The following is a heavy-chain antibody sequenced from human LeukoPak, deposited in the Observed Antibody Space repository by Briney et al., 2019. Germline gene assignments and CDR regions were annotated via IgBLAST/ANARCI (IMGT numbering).Heavy chain of an antibody. D-gene: IGHD3-22*01. CDR2: ISSSGSTI. CDR1: GFTFSDYY. Sequence: RGSLRLSCAASGFTFSDYYMSWIRQAPGKWLEWVSYISSSGSTIYYADSVKGRFTISRDNAKNSLYLQMNSLKTEDTAVYFCARGPKWDYSMIPPDSWGQGTLVTVSS. V-gene: IGHV3-11*01. CDR3: ARGPKWDYSMIPPDS. J-gene: IGHJ4*02.